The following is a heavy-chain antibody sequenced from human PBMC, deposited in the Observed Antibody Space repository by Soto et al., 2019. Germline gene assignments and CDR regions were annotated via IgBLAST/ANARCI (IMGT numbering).Heavy chain of an antibody. J-gene: IGHJ4*02. D-gene: IGHD3-10*01. V-gene: IGHV3-23*01. CDR3: AKKVNSGPGSQYFDY. CDR1: GFTFSSYS. CDR2: FRSSGDGGTT. Sequence: VGSLRLSCAASGFTFSSYSMSWVRQAPGKGLEWVSGFRSSGDGGTTYYADSVKGRFTISRDNSKNTLFLQMNSLRAEDTAIYYCAKKVNSGPGSQYFDYWGQGTLVTVSS.